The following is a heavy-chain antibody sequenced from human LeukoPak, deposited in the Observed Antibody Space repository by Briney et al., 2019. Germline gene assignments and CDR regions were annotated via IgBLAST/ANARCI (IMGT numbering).Heavy chain of an antibody. Sequence: ASVKVSCKASGYTFTGYYMHWVRQAPGQGLEWMGWINPNSGGTNYAQKFQGRVTMTRDTSISTAYMELSRLRSDDTAVYYCARDSITMVRGASPRYNWFDPWGQGTLVTVSS. J-gene: IGHJ5*02. CDR2: INPNSGGT. V-gene: IGHV1-2*02. D-gene: IGHD3-10*01. CDR1: GYTFTGYY. CDR3: ARDSITMVRGASPRYNWFDP.